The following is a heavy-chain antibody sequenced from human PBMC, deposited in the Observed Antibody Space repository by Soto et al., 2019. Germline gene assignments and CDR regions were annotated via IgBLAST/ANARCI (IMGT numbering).Heavy chain of an antibody. D-gene: IGHD3-3*01. J-gene: IGHJ4*02. CDR3: AKGKANTIFGVDTLFDY. CDR1: GFAFSNHA. Sequence: GGSLRLSCAASGFAFSNHAMSWVRQAPGKGLEWVSLISGNGGTTNYADSVKGRFTISRDNSRKTVHLQMNSLRAEDTAVYYCAKGKANTIFGVDTLFDYWGQGNLVTVSS. V-gene: IGHV3-23*01. CDR2: ISGNGGTT.